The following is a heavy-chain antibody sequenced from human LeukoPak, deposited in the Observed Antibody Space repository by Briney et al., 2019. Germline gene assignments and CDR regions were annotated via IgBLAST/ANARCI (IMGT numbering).Heavy chain of an antibody. CDR2: ISWNSGSI. V-gene: IGHV3-9*01. Sequence: PGGSLRLSCAASGFTFDDYAMHWVRQAPGKGLEWVSGISWNSGSIGYADSVKGRFTISRDNAKNSLYLQMNSLRAEDTALYYCAKDGGGLIYSSGWYYFDYWGQGTLVTVSS. J-gene: IGHJ4*02. CDR1: GFTFDDYA. D-gene: IGHD6-19*01. CDR3: AKDGGGLIYSSGWYYFDY.